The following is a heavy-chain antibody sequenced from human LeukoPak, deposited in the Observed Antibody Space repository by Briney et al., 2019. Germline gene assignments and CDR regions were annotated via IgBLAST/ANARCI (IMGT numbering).Heavy chain of an antibody. CDR2: ISGSGGST. D-gene: IGHD2-15*01. CDR1: GFTFSSYD. CDR3: AKASVAATLSAPDY. Sequence: GGSLRLSCAASGFTFSSYDMSWVRQAPGKGLEWVSAISGSGGSTYYADSVKGRFTISRDNSKNTLYLQMNSLRAEDTAVYYCAKASVAATLSAPDYWGQGTLVTVSS. J-gene: IGHJ4*02. V-gene: IGHV3-23*01.